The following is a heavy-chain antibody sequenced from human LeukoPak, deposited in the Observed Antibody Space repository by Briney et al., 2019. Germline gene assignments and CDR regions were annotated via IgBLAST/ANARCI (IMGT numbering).Heavy chain of an antibody. D-gene: IGHD5-18*01. CDR2: IWYDGSNK. J-gene: IGHJ4*02. V-gene: IGHV3-33*06. CDR3: AKDRGYSYGSSYYFDY. Sequence: QPGRSLRLSCAASGFTFSSYGMHWVRQAPGKGLEWVAVIWYDGSNKYYADSVKGRFTISRDNSKNTLYLQMNSLRAEDTAVYYCAKDRGYSYGSSYYFDYWGQGTLVTVSS. CDR1: GFTFSSYG.